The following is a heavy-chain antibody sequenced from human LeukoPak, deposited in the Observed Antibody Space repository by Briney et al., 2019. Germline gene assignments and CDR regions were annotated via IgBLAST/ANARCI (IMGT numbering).Heavy chain of an antibody. V-gene: IGHV1-2*02. Sequence: ASVKVSCKATGYTFSGYYIFWVRRAPGQGLEWMGWINPNSGGTNYAQEFQGRVTMTRDTSITTAYMELSTLRSDDTAVYYCALIGDHAWFDPWGQGTLVTVSS. J-gene: IGHJ5*02. CDR2: INPNSGGT. CDR1: GYTFSGYY. CDR3: ALIGDHAWFDP. D-gene: IGHD3-10*01.